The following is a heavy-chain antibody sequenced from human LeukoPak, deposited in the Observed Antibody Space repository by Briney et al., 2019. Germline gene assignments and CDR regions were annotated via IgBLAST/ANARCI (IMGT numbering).Heavy chain of an antibody. D-gene: IGHD3-10*01. V-gene: IGHV3-23*01. Sequence: PGGSLRLSCAASGFTLSNYAMSWVRQAPGKGLEWVSTISGRGLGTYYADSVKGRFTISRDNSKDTLYLQMNSLKTEDTAVYYCTGSFGELTFFDYWGLGTLVTVSS. CDR2: ISGRGLGT. J-gene: IGHJ4*02. CDR1: GFTLSNYA. CDR3: TGSFGELTFFDY.